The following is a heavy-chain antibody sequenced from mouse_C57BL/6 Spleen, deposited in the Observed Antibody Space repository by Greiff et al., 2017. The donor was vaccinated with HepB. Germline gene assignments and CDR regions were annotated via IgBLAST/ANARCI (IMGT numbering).Heavy chain of an antibody. Sequence: EVQLQQSGPELVKPGASVKISCKASGYTFTDYYMNWVKQSHGKSLEWIGDINPNNGGTSYNQKFKGKATLTVDKSSSTAYMELRSLTSEDSAVYYCARAGTGLAYWGQGTLVTVSA. CDR2: INPNNGGT. V-gene: IGHV1-26*01. D-gene: IGHD2-14*01. CDR1: GYTFTDYY. J-gene: IGHJ3*01. CDR3: ARAGTGLAY.